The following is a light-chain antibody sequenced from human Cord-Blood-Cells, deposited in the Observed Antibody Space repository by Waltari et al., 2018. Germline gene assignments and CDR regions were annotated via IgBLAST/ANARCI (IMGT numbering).Light chain of an antibody. CDR2: AAS. V-gene: IGKV1-8*01. Sequence: AIRMTQSPSSFSASTGDRVTITCRASQGISSYSAWYQQKPGKAPKLLIYAASTLQSGVPSRFSGSGSGTDFTLTISCLQSEDFATYYCQQYYSYRTFGQGTKVEIK. CDR1: QGISSY. J-gene: IGKJ1*01. CDR3: QQYYSYRT.